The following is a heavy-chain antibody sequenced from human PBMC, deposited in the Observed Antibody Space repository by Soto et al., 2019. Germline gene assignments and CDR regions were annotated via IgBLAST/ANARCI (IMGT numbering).Heavy chain of an antibody. CDR1: GFTFSSYS. D-gene: IGHD6-19*01. CDR3: ARDNRRDPYSSCWYDYYYGMDV. Sequence: PGGSLRLSCAASGFTFSSYSMNWVRQAPGKGLEWVSYISSSSSTIYYADSVKGRFTISRDNAKYSLYLQMNSLRDEDTAVYYCARDNRRDPYSSCWYDYYYGMDVWGQGTTVTVSS. V-gene: IGHV3-48*02. J-gene: IGHJ6*02. CDR2: ISSSSSTI.